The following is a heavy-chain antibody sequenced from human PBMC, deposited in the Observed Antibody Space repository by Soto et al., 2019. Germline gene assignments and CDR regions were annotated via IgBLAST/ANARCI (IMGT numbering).Heavy chain of an antibody. CDR2: ISAYNGNT. Sequence: GASVKLSSKASGYTFTSYGISWVRQAPGQGLEWMGWISAYNGNTNYAQKLQGRVTMTTDTSTSTAYMELRSLRSDDTAVYYCAIPKYSSSFYYFDYWGQGTLVTVSS. D-gene: IGHD6-6*01. CDR1: GYTFTSYG. J-gene: IGHJ4*02. CDR3: AIPKYSSSFYYFDY. V-gene: IGHV1-18*01.